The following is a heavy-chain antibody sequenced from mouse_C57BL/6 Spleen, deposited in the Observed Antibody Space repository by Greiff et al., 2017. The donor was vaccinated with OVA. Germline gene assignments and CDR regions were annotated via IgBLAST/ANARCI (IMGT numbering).Heavy chain of an antibody. CDR3: ARDEGIYYYGSSYEGYAMDY. Sequence: EVQGVESGGGLVKPGGSLKLSCAASGFTFSSYAMSWVRQTPEKRLEWVATISDGGSYTYYPDNVKGRFTISRDNAKNNLYLQMSHLKSEDTAMYYCARDEGIYYYGSSYEGYAMDYWGQGTSVTVSS. V-gene: IGHV5-4*01. CDR1: GFTFSSYA. D-gene: IGHD1-1*01. J-gene: IGHJ4*01. CDR2: ISDGGSYT.